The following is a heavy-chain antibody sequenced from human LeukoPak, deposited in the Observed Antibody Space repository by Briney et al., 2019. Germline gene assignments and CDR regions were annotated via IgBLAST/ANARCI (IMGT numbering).Heavy chain of an antibody. V-gene: IGHV1-8*01. CDR2: MNPNSGNT. D-gene: IGHD3-10*01. J-gene: IGHJ4*02. Sequence: ASVKVSCKPSGYTFTNYDINWVRQATGQGLEWMGWMNPNSGNTGYAQKFQGRVTMTRNISTSTAYVELSSLRSEDTAVYYCARGSRSGDYWGQGTQVTVSS. CDR3: ARGSRSGDY. CDR1: GYTFTNYD.